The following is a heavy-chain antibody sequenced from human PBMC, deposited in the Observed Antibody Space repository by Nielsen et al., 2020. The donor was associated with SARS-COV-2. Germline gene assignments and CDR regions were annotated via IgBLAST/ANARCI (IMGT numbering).Heavy chain of an antibody. CDR3: AREGLFGITGTTWDY. Sequence: ASVKVSCKASGYTFTGYYMHWVRQAPGQGLEWMGRINPSGGSTSYAQKFQGRVTMTRDTSTSTVYMELSSLRSEDTAVYYCAREGLFGITGTTWDYWGQGTLVTVSS. J-gene: IGHJ4*02. V-gene: IGHV1-46*01. CDR1: GYTFTGYY. CDR2: INPSGGST. D-gene: IGHD1-7*01.